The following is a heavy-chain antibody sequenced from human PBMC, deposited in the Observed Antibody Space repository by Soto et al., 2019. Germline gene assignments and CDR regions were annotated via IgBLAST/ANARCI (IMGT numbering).Heavy chain of an antibody. D-gene: IGHD4-17*01. CDR2: IRNRGGGYIT. Sequence: MQLVESGGDLVQPGGSLKLSCVGSGYTFSDHYMDWVRQAPGKGLEWVGRIRNRGGGYITQYVASVRGRFTVSRDDSKDSLYLQMNSLKIDYPAVYYCSRAVYGHGFDIGGQGTVGIVSS. J-gene: IGHJ3*02. V-gene: IGHV3-72*01. CDR3: SRAVYGHGFDI. CDR1: GYTFSDHY.